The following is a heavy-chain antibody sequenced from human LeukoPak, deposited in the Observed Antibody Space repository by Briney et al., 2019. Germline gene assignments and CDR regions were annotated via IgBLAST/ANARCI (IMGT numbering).Heavy chain of an antibody. CDR1: GVSIRSTSYY. CDR3: ARGSLEIAFGGVIVDY. J-gene: IGHJ4*02. CDR2: IYYSGST. V-gene: IGHV4-39*01. D-gene: IGHD3-16*02. Sequence: SETLSLTCTVSGVSIRSTSYYWGWIRQPPGTGLEWLGSIYYSGSTYYNPSLKSRVTISVDTSKNQFSLKLSSVTAADTAVYYCARGSLEIAFGGVIVDYWGQGTLVTVSS.